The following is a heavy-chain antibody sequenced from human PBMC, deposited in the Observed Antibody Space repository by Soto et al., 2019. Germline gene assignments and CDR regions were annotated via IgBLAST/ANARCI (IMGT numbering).Heavy chain of an antibody. D-gene: IGHD2-21*01. J-gene: IGHJ4*02. CDR1: GFTFSDDE. CDR3: AREELNCGGDCFVY. V-gene: IGHV3-48*03. CDR2: IDSSGSGI. Sequence: EVQLVESGGGLVQPGGSLRLSCVASGFTFSDDEMNWVRQAPGKGLEWVSYIDSSGSGIYYADSMKGRFTTFRDNAKNSLYLQMNSLRGEDTAVYYCAREELNCGGDCFVYWGQGTPVTVSS.